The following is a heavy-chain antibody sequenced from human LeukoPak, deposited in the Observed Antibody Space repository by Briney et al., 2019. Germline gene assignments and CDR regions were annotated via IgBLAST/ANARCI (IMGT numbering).Heavy chain of an antibody. Sequence: NLSQTLSLTCAISGDSVSSNGASWNWIRQSPSRGLKWLGRTYYRSQQWHSDYAPSVKGRITLNPDTSKNQFSLQLNSMTPEDTAVYYCGRETDFGVVTNWGQGTLVTVSS. D-gene: IGHD3-3*01. V-gene: IGHV6-1*01. J-gene: IGHJ4*02. CDR3: GRETDFGVVTN. CDR2: TYYRSQQWHS. CDR1: GDSVSSNGAS.